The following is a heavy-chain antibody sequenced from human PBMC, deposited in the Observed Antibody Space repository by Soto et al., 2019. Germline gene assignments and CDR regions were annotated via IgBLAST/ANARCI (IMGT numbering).Heavy chain of an antibody. Sequence: QLQLQESGPGLVKPSETLSLTCTVSGGSVSSSSYYWGWVRQPPGKGLEWIGSVYYSGSTYYNPSLESRVTISVDKSKNQFSLMLMSLSAADTAVYYCGGLEGLATISYYFDYWGQGALVTVSS. V-gene: IGHV4-39*01. J-gene: IGHJ4*02. D-gene: IGHD3-9*01. CDR2: VYYSGST. CDR1: GGSVSSSSYY. CDR3: GGLEGLATISYYFDY.